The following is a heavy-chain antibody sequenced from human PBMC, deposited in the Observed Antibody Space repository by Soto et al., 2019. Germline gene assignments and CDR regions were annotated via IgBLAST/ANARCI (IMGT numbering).Heavy chain of an antibody. CDR2: IRSKPNNYAT. CDR1: GFTFSGSA. CDR3: TRHTSGY. V-gene: IGHV3-73*01. J-gene: IGHJ4*02. Sequence: EVQLVESGGGLVQPGGSLKLSCAASGFTFSGSAMHWVRQASGKGLEWVGRIRSKPNNYATAYAASVQGRFTISRDDSKNTAYLQMNSLKTEDTAVYYCTRHTSGYWGEGTLVTVSS.